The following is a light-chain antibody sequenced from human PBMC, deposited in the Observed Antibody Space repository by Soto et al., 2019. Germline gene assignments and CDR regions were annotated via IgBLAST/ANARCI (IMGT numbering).Light chain of an antibody. Sequence: QSALTQPASVSGSPGQSITISCTGTSSDVGGYNYVSWYQQHPGKAPKLMIYDVSNRPSGVSNRFSGSKSANTVSLTISGLQAEDEADYYCSSYTGSSTYVVYGGGTKLTVL. CDR1: SSDVGGYNY. CDR3: SSYTGSSTYVV. J-gene: IGLJ2*01. V-gene: IGLV2-14*01. CDR2: DVS.